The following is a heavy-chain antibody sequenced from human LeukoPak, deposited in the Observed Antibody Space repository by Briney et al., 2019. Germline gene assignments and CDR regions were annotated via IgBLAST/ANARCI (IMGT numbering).Heavy chain of an antibody. Sequence: MPSETLSLICAVSGGSISSSNWWSWVRQPPGKGLEWIGEIYHSGSTNYNPSLKSRVTISVDTSKNQFSLKLSSVTAADTAVYYCARGRRHIVVVVAATHNWFDPWGQGTLVTVSS. CDR3: ARGRRHIVVVVAATHNWFDP. J-gene: IGHJ5*02. V-gene: IGHV4-4*02. CDR1: GGSISSSNW. D-gene: IGHD2-15*01. CDR2: IYHSGST.